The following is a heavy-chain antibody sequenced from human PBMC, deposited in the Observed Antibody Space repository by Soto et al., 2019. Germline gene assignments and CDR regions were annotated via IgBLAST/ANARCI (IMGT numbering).Heavy chain of an antibody. CDR1: GFTFINYA. V-gene: IGHV3-23*01. J-gene: IGHJ2*01. CDR3: VRKVCGFTIRPPYWYFDF. Sequence: PGGSLRLSCVGSGFTFINYAMNWVRQAPGKGLEWVSGISGGGDRTFDAASVKGRFTMSRDNSKNTANLQMNSLRADDTAVYYCVRKVCGFTIRPPYWYFDFWGPGTLVTVSS. CDR2: ISGGGDRT. D-gene: IGHD3-16*01.